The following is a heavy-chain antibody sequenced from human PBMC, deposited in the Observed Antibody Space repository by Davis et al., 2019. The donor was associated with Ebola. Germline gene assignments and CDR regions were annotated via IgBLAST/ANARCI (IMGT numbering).Heavy chain of an antibody. D-gene: IGHD5-24*01. V-gene: IGHV4-34*01. Sequence: WIGEINHSGSTNYNPSLKSRVTISVDTSKNQFSLKLSSVTAADTAVYYCARQEMGMDVWGQGTTVTVSS. CDR3: ARQEMGMDV. J-gene: IGHJ6*02. CDR2: INHSGST.